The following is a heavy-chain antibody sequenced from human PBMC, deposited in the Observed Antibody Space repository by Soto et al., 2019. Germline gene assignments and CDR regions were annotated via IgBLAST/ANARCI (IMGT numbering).Heavy chain of an antibody. CDR3: ATRGFTGQFDD. D-gene: IGHD3-16*01. Sequence: QVQLVESGGGVVQPGRSLRLSCAASGFTFSSYGMHWVRQAPGKGLEWAAVISHDGSNKYYADSVKGRFTISRDNSKNTLYLQMNSLRAEDTAVYYCATRGFTGQFDDWGQGTLVTVSS. V-gene: IGHV3-30*03. CDR1: GFTFSSYG. CDR2: ISHDGSNK. J-gene: IGHJ4*02.